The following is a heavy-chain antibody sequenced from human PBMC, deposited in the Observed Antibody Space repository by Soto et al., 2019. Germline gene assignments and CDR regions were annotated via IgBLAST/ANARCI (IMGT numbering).Heavy chain of an antibody. CDR1: GGSISSGAYY. V-gene: IGHV4-31*03. Sequence: PSETLSLTCTVSGGSISSGAYYWSWIRQHPGKGLEWIGYISYSGTTYYNPSLKSRVIVSVDTSKNQFSLTLSSVTAADTALYFCARKYTYRPPLNSFDPRGQGTLVTVSS. CDR2: ISYSGTT. J-gene: IGHJ5*02. D-gene: IGHD3-16*02. CDR3: ARKYTYRPPLNSFDP.